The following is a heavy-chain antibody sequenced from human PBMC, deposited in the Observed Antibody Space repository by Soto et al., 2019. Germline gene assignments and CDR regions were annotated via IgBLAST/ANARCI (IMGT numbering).Heavy chain of an antibody. Sequence: GVSLRLSCAVSCFTFGDSYMSWIRQAPGKGLEWLSYISPGSRYPAYADSVKGRFTLSRDNAKRSLYLQMMSLTAEDTAIYYCVRGGGGGPFDPRGQGTMVTVSS. CDR1: CFTFGDSY. J-gene: IGHJ5*02. CDR2: ISPGSRYP. D-gene: IGHD2-15*01. CDR3: VRGGGGGPFDP. V-gene: IGHV3-11*06.